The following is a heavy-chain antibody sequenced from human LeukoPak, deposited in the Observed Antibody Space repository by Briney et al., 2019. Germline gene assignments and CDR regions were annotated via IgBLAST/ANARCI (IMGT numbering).Heavy chain of an antibody. CDR3: AKDGYCSGGSCRYFDY. Sequence: PGGSLRLSCAASGFTFSSYGMHWVRQAPGKGLEWVAFIRYDGSNKYYADSVKGRFTISRDNSKNTLYLQMNSLRAEDTAVYYCAKDGYCSGGSCRYFDYWGQGTLVTVSS. CDR2: IRYDGSNK. V-gene: IGHV3-30*02. D-gene: IGHD2-15*01. J-gene: IGHJ4*02. CDR1: GFTFSSYG.